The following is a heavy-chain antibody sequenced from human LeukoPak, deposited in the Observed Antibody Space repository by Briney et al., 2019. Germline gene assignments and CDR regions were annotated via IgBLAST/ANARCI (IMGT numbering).Heavy chain of an antibody. V-gene: IGHV3-48*04. D-gene: IGHD1-7*01. CDR2: ISETGTII. CDR1: GFTFSTYR. Sequence: PGGSLRLSCAASGFTFSTYRMSWVRQTPGKGLEWLSYISETGTIIYYADSVKGRFAISRDNAKNSLYLQINSLRAEDTAVYYCARVNYISSGWGAPFDHWGQGTLFTVSS. J-gene: IGHJ4*02. CDR3: ARVNYISSGWGAPFDH.